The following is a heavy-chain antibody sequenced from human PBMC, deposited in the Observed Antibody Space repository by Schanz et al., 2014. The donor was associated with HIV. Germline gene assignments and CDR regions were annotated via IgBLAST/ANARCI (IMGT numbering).Heavy chain of an antibody. CDR2: ITGSSAHT. CDR3: ASTEFPYSSSSDYYYGMDV. V-gene: IGHV3-23*04. D-gene: IGHD6-6*01. Sequence: EVQLVESGGGLLHPGGSLRLSCAASGFTFNSYAMNAMSWVRQAPGKGLEWVSAITGSSAHTYYADSVKGRFTISRDNSKNTLYLQMNSLRAGDTAVYYCASTEFPYSSSSDYYYGMDVWGQGTTVTVSS. CDR1: GFTFNSYAMNA. J-gene: IGHJ6*02.